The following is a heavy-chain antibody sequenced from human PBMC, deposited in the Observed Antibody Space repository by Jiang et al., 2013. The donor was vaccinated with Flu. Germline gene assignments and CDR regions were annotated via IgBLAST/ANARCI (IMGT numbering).Heavy chain of an antibody. J-gene: IGHJ4*02. CDR1: GFTFSSYS. CDR3: ARGYCRSNSCYSGDLFDY. D-gene: IGHD2-2*02. Sequence: VQLLESGGGLVQPGGSLRLSCAASGFTFSSYSMNWVRQAPGKGLEWVSYISSSSSTIYYSDSVKGRFTISRDNAKNSVYLQMNSLRAEDTAVYYCARGYCRSNSCYSGDLFDYWGQGTLVTVSS. CDR2: ISSSSSTI. V-gene: IGHV3-48*01.